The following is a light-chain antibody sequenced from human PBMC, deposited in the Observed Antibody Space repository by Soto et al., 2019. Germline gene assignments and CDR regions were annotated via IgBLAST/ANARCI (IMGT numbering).Light chain of an antibody. CDR1: QGINNY. CDR3: QEYDSAPHT. V-gene: IGKV1-27*01. Sequence: DIQMTQSPSSLSASVGDRVTITCRASQGINNYLAWYQQKPGKVPKLLIYAASTLQSGVPSRFSGSGSETEFTLTSRSLQAEDVASYYCQEYDSAPHTFGQGTKLEIK. J-gene: IGKJ2*01. CDR2: AAS.